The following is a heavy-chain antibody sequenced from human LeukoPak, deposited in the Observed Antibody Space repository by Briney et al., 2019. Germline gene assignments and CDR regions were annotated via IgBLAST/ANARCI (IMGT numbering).Heavy chain of an antibody. CDR2: VHYSGTA. CDR3: AGYTLSAAAY. J-gene: IGHJ4*02. CDR1: GASISIGNYH. V-gene: IGHV4-39*01. D-gene: IGHD6-13*01. Sequence: SETLSLTCTVSGASISIGNYHGGWIRQPPGKGLEWIGTVHYSGTAYYNPSLKSRVTLSVDTSKNQFSLKMSSVTAADTAVYYCAGYTLSAAAYWGQGTLVTVSS.